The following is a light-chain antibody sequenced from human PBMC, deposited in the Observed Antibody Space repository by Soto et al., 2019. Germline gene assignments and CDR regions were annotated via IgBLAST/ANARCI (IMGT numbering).Light chain of an antibody. J-gene: IGKJ3*01. CDR3: QNHNWFPIT. CDR2: GAS. CDR1: QGIGNY. Sequence: DIQMTQSPSSLAASVGDRVTISCRASQGIGNYLAWYQQKPGKVPKLLIYGASTLQSGVSARFTGSGSGTDFTLTISSLQPEDVATYYCQNHNWFPITFGPGTKVDIK. V-gene: IGKV1-27*01.